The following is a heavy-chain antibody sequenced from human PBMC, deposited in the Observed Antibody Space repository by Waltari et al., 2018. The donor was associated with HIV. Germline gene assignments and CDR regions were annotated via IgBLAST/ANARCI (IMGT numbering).Heavy chain of an antibody. D-gene: IGHD3-10*01. V-gene: IGHV3-53*01. CDR2: LYTEGRT. J-gene: IGHJ6*02. Sequence: EVQLVGSGGGRVQPGASLRLSCAALRFRLSDISLSWVSPAPGKGLQWVSVLYTEGRTQYMDSVKGRFTIFRDDSKNTLYLQMNSLRVDDTAIYYCARMKRSYGSGQSRYFYFGMDVWGQGTTVIISS. CDR1: RFRLSDIS. CDR3: ARMKRSYGSGQSRYFYFGMDV.